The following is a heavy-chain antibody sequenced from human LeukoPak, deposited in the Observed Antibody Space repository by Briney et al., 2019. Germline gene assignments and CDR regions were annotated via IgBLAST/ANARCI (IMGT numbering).Heavy chain of an antibody. D-gene: IGHD4-17*01. J-gene: IGHJ5*02. CDR1: GGTFSSYA. CDR2: IIPIFGTA. Sequence: GASVKVSCTASGGTFSSYAISWVRQAPGQGLEWMGGIIPIFGTANYAQKFQGRVTITAGESTSTAYMELSSLRSEDTAVYYCARDSSTTVTTSGWFDPWGQGTLVTVSP. CDR3: ARDSSTTVTTSGWFDP. V-gene: IGHV1-69*01.